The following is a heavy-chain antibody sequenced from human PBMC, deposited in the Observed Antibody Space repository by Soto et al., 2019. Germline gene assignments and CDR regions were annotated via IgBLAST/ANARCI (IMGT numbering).Heavy chain of an antibody. D-gene: IGHD3-10*01. V-gene: IGHV3-30*18. CDR2: ISYDGSNK. Sequence: QVQLVESGGGVVQPGRSLRLSCAASGFTFSSYGMHWVRQAPGKGLEWVAVISYDGSNKYYADSVKGRFTISRDNSKNTVYLQMNSLRAEDTAVYYCAKDQRITMVRGVIIDDAFDIWGQGTMVTVSS. J-gene: IGHJ3*02. CDR1: GFTFSSYG. CDR3: AKDQRITMVRGVIIDDAFDI.